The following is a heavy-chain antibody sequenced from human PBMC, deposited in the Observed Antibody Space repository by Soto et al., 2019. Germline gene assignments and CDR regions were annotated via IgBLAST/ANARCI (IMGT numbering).Heavy chain of an antibody. D-gene: IGHD3-22*01. J-gene: IGHJ3*02. CDR2: ISGSGSIM. Sequence: QVQLVESGGGLVKPGGSLRLSCAASGFTFSDYYMSWIRQAPGKGLEWGSYISGSGSIMDYADSVKGRFTISRDNAKNSLYLQMNSLRADDTAVYYCARDGDYYDSSGYFLRDAFDIWGQGTMVTVS. CDR3: ARDGDYYDSSGYFLRDAFDI. V-gene: IGHV3-11*01. CDR1: GFTFSDYY.